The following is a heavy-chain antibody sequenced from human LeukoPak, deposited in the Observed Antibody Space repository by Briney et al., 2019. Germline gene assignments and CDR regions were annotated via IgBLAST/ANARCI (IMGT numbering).Heavy chain of an antibody. CDR2: ISSSSSYI. CDR3: AKGLGSGVRGTFDY. J-gene: IGHJ4*02. D-gene: IGHD3-10*01. CDR1: GFTFSSYS. Sequence: GGSLRLSCAASGFTFSSYSMNWVRQAPGKGLEWVSSISSSSSYIYYADSVKGRFTISRDNAKNSLYLQMNSLRAEDTAVYYCAKGLGSGVRGTFDYWGQGTLVPVSS. V-gene: IGHV3-21*04.